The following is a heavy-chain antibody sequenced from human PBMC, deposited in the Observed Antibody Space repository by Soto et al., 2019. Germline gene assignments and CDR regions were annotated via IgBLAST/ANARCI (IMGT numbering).Heavy chain of an antibody. CDR2: IYYSGST. CDR3: ARRWGSYFDY. Sequence: QVQLQESGPGLVKPSETLSLTCTVSGGSISSYYWSWIRQPPGKGLEWIGYIYYSGSTNYNPSLKSRGTRAVDTSKTQFSLKLSSVTAADTAVYYCARRWGSYFDYWGQGTLVTVSS. D-gene: IGHD7-27*01. V-gene: IGHV4-59*08. CDR1: GGSISSYY. J-gene: IGHJ4*02.